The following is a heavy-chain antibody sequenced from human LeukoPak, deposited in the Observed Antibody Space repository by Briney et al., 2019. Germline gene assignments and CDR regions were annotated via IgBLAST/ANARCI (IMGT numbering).Heavy chain of an antibody. CDR3: ARVDTAMEKRFDY. Sequence: RASVKFSCKASGYPFTSYGISWVRQAPEQGLEWMGWISAYNGNTNYAQKLQGRVTMTTDTSTSTAYMELRSLRSDDTAVYYCARVDTAMEKRFDYWGQGTLVTVSS. CDR2: ISAYNGNT. V-gene: IGHV1-18*01. D-gene: IGHD5-18*01. J-gene: IGHJ4*02. CDR1: GYPFTSYG.